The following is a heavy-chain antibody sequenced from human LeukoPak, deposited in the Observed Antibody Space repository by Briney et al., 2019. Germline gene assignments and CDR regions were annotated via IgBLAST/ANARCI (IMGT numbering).Heavy chain of an antibody. CDR1: GYSFTNYW. Sequence: GESLQISCEGSGYSFTNYWIGWVRQMPGEGLEWMGIIYPGDSHTRYSPSFQDQVTISADMSINTAYLQWSSLKASDTAMYYCARGPYGYASSATLGSYNWFDPWGQGTLVTVSS. J-gene: IGHJ5*02. D-gene: IGHD3-10*01. V-gene: IGHV5-51*01. CDR3: ARGPYGYASSATLGSYNWFDP. CDR2: IYPGDSHT.